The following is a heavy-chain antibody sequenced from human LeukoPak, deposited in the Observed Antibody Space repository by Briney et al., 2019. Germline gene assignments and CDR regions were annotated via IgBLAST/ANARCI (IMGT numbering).Heavy chain of an antibody. J-gene: IGHJ4*02. Sequence: ASVKVSCKAPGYTFTDYYIHWVRQAPGQGLEWMGWINPNSGGTNYAQKFQGRVTMTRDTSISTAYMELSRLRSDDTAVYYCARDGGDFCSYWGQGTLVTVSS. V-gene: IGHV1-2*02. D-gene: IGHD3-16*01. CDR2: INPNSGGT. CDR3: ARDGGDFCSY. CDR1: GYTFTDYY.